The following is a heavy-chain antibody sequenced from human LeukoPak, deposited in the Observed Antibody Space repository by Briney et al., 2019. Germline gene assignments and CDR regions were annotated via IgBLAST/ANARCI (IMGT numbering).Heavy chain of an antibody. CDR2: INPNSGGT. V-gene: IGHV1-2*06. CDR1: GYTFTGYY. J-gene: IGHJ4*02. D-gene: IGHD3-3*01. CDR3: AYGITIFGVEERFDY. Sequence: ASVTVSCTASGYTFTGYYMHWVRQAPGQGLEWMGRINPNSGGTNYAQKFQGRVTMTRDTSISTAYMELSRLRSDDTAVYYCAYGITIFGVEERFDYWGQGTLVTVSS.